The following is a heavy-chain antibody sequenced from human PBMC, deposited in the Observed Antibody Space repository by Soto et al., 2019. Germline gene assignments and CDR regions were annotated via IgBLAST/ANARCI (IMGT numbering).Heavy chain of an antibody. J-gene: IGHJ4*02. D-gene: IGHD3-22*01. CDR3: AKGPRTLRYYYDTTN. Sequence: QVQLVESGGGVVQPGRSLRLSCAASGFTFSSYGMHWVRQAPGKGLEWVAVISYDGSNKYYADSVKGRFTISRDNSKNTLYLQMNSLRAEDTAVYYCAKGPRTLRYYYDTTNWGQGTLVTVSS. CDR1: GFTFSSYG. CDR2: ISYDGSNK. V-gene: IGHV3-30*18.